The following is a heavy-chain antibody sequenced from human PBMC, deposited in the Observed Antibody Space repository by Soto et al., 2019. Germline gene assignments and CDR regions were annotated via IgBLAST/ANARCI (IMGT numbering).Heavy chain of an antibody. J-gene: IGHJ6*02. Sequence: SETLSLTCTVSGDSLSSTNYFWVWIRQPPGKGLEWIGNIYYSGSTYYNPSLKSRVNIALDTSKTHFSLKLTSVIAADTAVYYCARLRSRYGMDVWGQGTTVTVSS. CDR2: IYYSGST. CDR1: GDSLSSTNYF. V-gene: IGHV4-39*02. CDR3: ARLRSRYGMDV. D-gene: IGHD1-26*01.